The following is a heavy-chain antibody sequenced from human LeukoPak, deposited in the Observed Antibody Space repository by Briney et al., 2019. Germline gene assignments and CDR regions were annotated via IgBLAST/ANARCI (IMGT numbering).Heavy chain of an antibody. J-gene: IGHJ6*03. D-gene: IGHD1-26*01. CDR3: ARIWEEEYYYYYYMDV. CDR2: IGAYNGNT. V-gene: IGHV1-18*01. CDR1: GYTFTSYG. Sequence: ASVKVSCKASGYTFTSYGISWVRQAPGRGLEWMGWIGAYNGNTNYAQKLQGRVTMATDTSTSTAYMELRSLRSDDTAVYYCARIWEEEYYYYYYMDVWGKGTTVTISS.